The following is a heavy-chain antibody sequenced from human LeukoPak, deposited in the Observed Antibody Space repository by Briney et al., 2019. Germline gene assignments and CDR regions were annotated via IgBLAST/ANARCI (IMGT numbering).Heavy chain of an antibody. CDR2: ISYDGSNK. Sequence: PGGSLRLSCAASGFTFSSYAMHWVRQAPGKGLEGVAVISYDGSNKYYADSVKGRFTISRDNAKNTLYLQMNSLRAEDTAVYYCARRSAARDAFDIWGQGTMVTVSS. J-gene: IGHJ3*02. CDR3: ARRSAARDAFDI. CDR1: GFTFSSYA. D-gene: IGHD6-6*01. V-gene: IGHV3-30*04.